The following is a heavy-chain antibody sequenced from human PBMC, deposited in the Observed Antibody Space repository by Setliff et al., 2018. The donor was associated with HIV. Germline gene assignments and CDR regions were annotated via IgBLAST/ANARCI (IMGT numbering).Heavy chain of an antibody. CDR3: ARSFKSYLDFFDH. Sequence: GASVKVSCKASGGTFSNYAISWVRQAPGQGLEWMGGIIPIFGTGMYAQKFQGRVTITADESTTTAYMELSSLRSEDTAVYYCARSFKSYLDFFDHWGQGTLVTVSS. CDR1: GGTFSNYA. J-gene: IGHJ4*02. CDR2: IIPIFGTG. D-gene: IGHD3-10*01. V-gene: IGHV1-69*13.